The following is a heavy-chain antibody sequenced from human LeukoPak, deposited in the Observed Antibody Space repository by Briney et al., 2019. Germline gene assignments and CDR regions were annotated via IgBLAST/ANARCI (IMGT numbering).Heavy chain of an antibody. D-gene: IGHD2-15*01. CDR1: GYSFTDYW. CDR3: ARHVEGYCSGGSCYSLDY. J-gene: IGHJ4*02. Sequence: GESLKISCKGSGYSFTDYWIGWVRQMPGKGLEWVGIIYPADSDTRYSPSFQGQVTISADKSISTAYLQWSSLKASDTATYYCARHVEGYCSGGSCYSLDYWGQGTLVTVSS. V-gene: IGHV5-51*01. CDR2: IYPADSDT.